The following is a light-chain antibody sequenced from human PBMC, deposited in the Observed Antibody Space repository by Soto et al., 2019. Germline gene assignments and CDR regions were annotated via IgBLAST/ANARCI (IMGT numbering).Light chain of an antibody. CDR3: QQYNSLWT. CDR1: QSISSW. Sequence: DIQMTQSPSTLSASVGDRVTITCRASQSISSWLAWYQQKPGKAPKLLIYKASSLESGVPSRFSGSGSGTEFTLTSSSLQPDEFATYYCQQYNSLWTFGQGTKVEIK. V-gene: IGKV1-5*03. CDR2: KAS. J-gene: IGKJ1*01.